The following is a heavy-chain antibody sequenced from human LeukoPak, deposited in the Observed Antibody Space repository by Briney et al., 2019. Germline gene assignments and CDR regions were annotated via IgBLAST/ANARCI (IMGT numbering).Heavy chain of an antibody. J-gene: IGHJ5*02. Sequence: GGSLRLSCAASGFSFSSYAMSWVRQAPGKGLEWVSGISGSDGSTYYADSVKGRFTISRDNSKNTLYLQMNSLRAVDTAVYYCARRAGGLARNNWFDPWGQGTLVTVSS. CDR3: ARRAGGLARNNWFDP. V-gene: IGHV3-23*01. CDR1: GFSFSSYA. D-gene: IGHD3-16*01. CDR2: ISGSDGST.